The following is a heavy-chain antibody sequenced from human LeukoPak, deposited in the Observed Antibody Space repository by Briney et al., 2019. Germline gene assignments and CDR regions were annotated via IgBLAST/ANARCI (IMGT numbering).Heavy chain of an antibody. CDR2: ISAGGDTT. J-gene: IGHJ4*02. CDR1: GLTFSVCA. Sequence: GGTLRLSCAASGLTFSVCAMSWVRQAPGKGLEWVSGISAGGDTTSHADSVKGRFTISRDNSKNTMYLQMNSLRAEDTAVYYCARPTSGNKGGYNWRFDYWGQGTLVTVSS. V-gene: IGHV3-23*01. D-gene: IGHD5-24*01. CDR3: ARPTSGNKGGYNWRFDY.